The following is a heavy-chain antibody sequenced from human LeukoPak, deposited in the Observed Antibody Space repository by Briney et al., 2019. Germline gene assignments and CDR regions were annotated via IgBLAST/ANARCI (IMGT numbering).Heavy chain of an antibody. CDR1: GGSISSSSYY. V-gene: IGHV4-39*01. CDR2: IYYSGST. CDR3: ASPRFGTYYYFYTDV. Sequence: SETLSLTCTVSGGSISSSSYYWGWIRQPPGKGLEWIGSIYYSGSTYYNPSLKSRVTISVDTSKNQFSLKLSSVTAADTAMYYCASPRFGTYYYFYTDVWGKGTTVTVSS. D-gene: IGHD3-16*01. J-gene: IGHJ6*03.